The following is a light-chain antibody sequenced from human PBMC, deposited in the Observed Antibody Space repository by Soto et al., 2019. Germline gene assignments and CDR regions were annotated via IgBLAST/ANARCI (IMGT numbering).Light chain of an antibody. V-gene: IGKV3-20*01. CDR3: QQYGSAPYT. Sequence: EIVLTQSPGTLSLSPGERATLSCRASQTVSNNYLGWYQQKSGQAPRLLIHGASRRATGIPDRFSGSGSETDFTLTISRLEPEDFVLYYCQQYGSAPYTFGQGTKLEIK. CDR1: QTVSNNY. J-gene: IGKJ2*01. CDR2: GAS.